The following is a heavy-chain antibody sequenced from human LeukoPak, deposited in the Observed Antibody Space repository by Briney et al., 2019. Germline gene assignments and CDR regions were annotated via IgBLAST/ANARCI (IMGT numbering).Heavy chain of an antibody. CDR3: ARASVDTAITIDY. J-gene: IGHJ4*02. CDR2: INPNSGGT. Sequence: GGSLRLSCAASGFTFSSYGMHWVRQAPGQGLEWMGWINPNSGGTNYAQKFQGRVTMTRDTSISTAYMELSRLRSDDTAVYYCARASVDTAITIDYWGQGTLVTVSS. D-gene: IGHD5-18*01. CDR1: GFTFSSYG. V-gene: IGHV1-2*02.